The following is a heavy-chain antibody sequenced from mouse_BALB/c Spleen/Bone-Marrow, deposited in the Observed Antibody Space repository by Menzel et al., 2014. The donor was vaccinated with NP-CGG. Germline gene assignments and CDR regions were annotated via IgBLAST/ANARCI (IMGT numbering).Heavy chain of an antibody. CDR1: GYAFSSSW. V-gene: IGHV1-82*01. Sequence: VQLQQSGPELVKPGASVKISCRAFGYAFSSSWMNWVKQRPGQGLEWIGRIYPGDGDTNYNGKFKGKATLTADKSSSTAYMQLSSLTSVDSAVYFCARTYGSSYFVYWGQGTLVTVSA. D-gene: IGHD1-1*01. CDR2: IYPGDGDT. J-gene: IGHJ3*01. CDR3: ARTYGSSYFVY.